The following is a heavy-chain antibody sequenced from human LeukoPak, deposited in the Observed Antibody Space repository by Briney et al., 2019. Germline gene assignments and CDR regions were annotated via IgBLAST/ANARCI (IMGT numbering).Heavy chain of an antibody. CDR1: GYTFTSYD. CDR3: ARGQRITIFGVVIMDYYGMDV. J-gene: IGHJ6*02. CDR2: MNPNSGNT. V-gene: IGHV1-8*01. Sequence: ASVTVSCTASGYTFTSYDINWVRQATGQGLEWMGWMNPNSGNTGYAQKFQGRVTMTRNTSISTAYMELSSLRSEDTAVYYCARGQRITIFGVVIMDYYGMDVWGQGTTVTVSS. D-gene: IGHD3-3*01.